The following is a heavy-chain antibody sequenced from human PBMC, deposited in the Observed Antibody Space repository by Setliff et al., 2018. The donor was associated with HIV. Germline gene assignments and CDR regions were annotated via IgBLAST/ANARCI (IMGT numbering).Heavy chain of an antibody. J-gene: IGHJ5*02. Sequence: KPSETLSLTCTISGGSISLHYWSWIRQPPGKGLEWIGTIYYDGSTIYDPSLRSRLTISVDTSKNQFSLELSSVTAADTAVYYCASRVYYYDESRILREEGFVPWGQGTLVTVSS. CDR3: ASRVYYYDESRILREEGFVP. CDR2: IYYDGST. V-gene: IGHV4-59*11. CDR1: GGSISLHY. D-gene: IGHD3-22*01.